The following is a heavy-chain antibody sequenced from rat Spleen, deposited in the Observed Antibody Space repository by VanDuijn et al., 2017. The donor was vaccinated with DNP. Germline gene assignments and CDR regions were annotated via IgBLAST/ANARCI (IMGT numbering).Heavy chain of an antibody. CDR2: ISYDGSNT. CDR3: AKPDY. Sequence: EVQLVESGGGLVQPGRSLKLSCAASGFTFSDYYMAWVRQAPTKGLEWVATISYDGSNTHYRDSVKGRFTISRDNARSTLYLQMDSLRSEDTATYYCAKPDYWGQGVMVTVSS. CDR1: GFTFSDYY. V-gene: IGHV5-7*01. J-gene: IGHJ2*01.